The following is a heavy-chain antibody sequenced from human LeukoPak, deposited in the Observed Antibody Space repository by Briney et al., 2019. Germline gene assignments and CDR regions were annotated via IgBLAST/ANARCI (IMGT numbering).Heavy chain of an antibody. J-gene: IGHJ4*02. V-gene: IGHV3-48*01. D-gene: IGHD1-14*01. Sequence: GGSLRLSCAASGFTFSSYSVNWVRQAPGMGLEWVSYISSGSSAIGYADSVKGRFTISRDNANNSLYLQMNSLRAEDTAVYYCARELRDGTDYWGQGTLVTVSS. CDR1: GFTFSSYS. CDR3: ARELRDGTDY. CDR2: ISSGSSAI.